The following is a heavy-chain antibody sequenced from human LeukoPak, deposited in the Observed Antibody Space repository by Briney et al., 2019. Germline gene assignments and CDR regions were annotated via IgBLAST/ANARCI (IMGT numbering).Heavy chain of an antibody. CDR2: IYYSGNT. CDR1: GGSISSYY. Sequence: SETLSLTCTVSGGSISSYYWSWIRQPPGKGLEWIGDIYYSGNTYYYPSPKSRVTISVDTSKNQFSLKVNSVTAADTAVYYCARTKPLDPFDFWGQGTLVTVSS. V-gene: IGHV4-59*01. CDR3: ARTKPLDPFDF. J-gene: IGHJ3*01.